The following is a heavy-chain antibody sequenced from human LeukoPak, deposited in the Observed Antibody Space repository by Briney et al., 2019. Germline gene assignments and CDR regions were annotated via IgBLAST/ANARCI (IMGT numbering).Heavy chain of an antibody. J-gene: IGHJ4*02. CDR1: GFTVSSNY. Sequence: GGSLRLSCADSGFTVSSNYMSWVRQAPGKGLEWVSVIYNDGGTYYADSVKGRFTISRDNSKNTLYLQMNSLRAEDTAVYYCARDASSGWRYYFDYWGQGTLVTVSS. CDR3: ARDASSGWRYYFDY. D-gene: IGHD6-19*01. CDR2: IYNDGGT. V-gene: IGHV3-53*01.